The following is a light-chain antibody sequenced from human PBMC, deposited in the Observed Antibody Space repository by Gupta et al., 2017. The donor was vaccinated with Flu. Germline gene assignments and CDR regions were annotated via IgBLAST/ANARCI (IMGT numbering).Light chain of an antibody. Sequence: QSVLTQPPSMSAAPGQTVTISCSGSSSNIGINFVSWYQQFPGTAPRLLIFENHRRPSGIPDRFTGSKSGTSVTLGITGLQTGDEADYYCGTWDNTLSAMMFGGGTKLTVL. V-gene: IGLV1-51*01. CDR1: SSNIGINF. J-gene: IGLJ3*02. CDR3: GTWDNTLSAMM. CDR2: ENH.